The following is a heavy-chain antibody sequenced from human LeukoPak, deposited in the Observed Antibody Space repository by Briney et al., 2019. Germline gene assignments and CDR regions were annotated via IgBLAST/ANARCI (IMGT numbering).Heavy chain of an antibody. Sequence: VNDSFKASGGTFSIYAISWVRQAPGQGREWMGGIIPIFGTANYAQKFQGRVTITADASTRTAYMELSSLRSEDTAVYYCAREPARGFSDAYDMDVWGQGTTVTVSS. CDR1: GGTFSIYA. J-gene: IGHJ6*02. CDR3: AREPARGFSDAYDMDV. V-gene: IGHV1-69*13. D-gene: IGHD5-18*01. CDR2: IIPIFGTA.